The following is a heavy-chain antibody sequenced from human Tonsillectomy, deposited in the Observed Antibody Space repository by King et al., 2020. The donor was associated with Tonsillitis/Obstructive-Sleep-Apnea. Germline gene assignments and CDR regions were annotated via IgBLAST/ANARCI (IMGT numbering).Heavy chain of an antibody. J-gene: IGHJ4*02. CDR3: ARGPFYDFSDY. CDR1: GGSIGRYY. V-gene: IGHV4-59*01. Sequence: VQLQESGPGLVNPSENLSLTCTVSGGSIGRYYWTWIRQPPGKGLEWIGYIYYSGTTNYNPSLNSRVTISLDTSINQFSLRLTSVTAADTAVYYCARGPFYDFSDYWGRGTLVTVSS. D-gene: IGHD3-3*01. CDR2: IYYSGTT.